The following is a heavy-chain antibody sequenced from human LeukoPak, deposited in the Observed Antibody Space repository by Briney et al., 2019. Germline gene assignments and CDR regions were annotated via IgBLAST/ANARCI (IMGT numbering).Heavy chain of an antibody. CDR1: GLTFSSYW. CDR3: ARVGDTAMDEFDY. Sequence: GGSLRLSCAASGLTFSSYWMHWVRQAPGKGLVWVSRINSDGSSTSYADSVKGRFTISRDNAKNTLYLQMNSLRAEDTAVYYCARVGDTAMDEFDYWGQGTLVTVSS. D-gene: IGHD5-18*01. CDR2: INSDGSST. V-gene: IGHV3-74*01. J-gene: IGHJ4*02.